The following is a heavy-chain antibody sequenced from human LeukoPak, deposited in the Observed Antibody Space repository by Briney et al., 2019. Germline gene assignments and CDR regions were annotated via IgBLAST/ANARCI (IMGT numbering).Heavy chain of an antibody. CDR1: GFTFSSYA. J-gene: IGHJ4*02. CDR2: IKYDGSDK. CDR3: VREGGSFDS. D-gene: IGHD3-16*01. V-gene: IGHV3-7*01. Sequence: PGGSLRLSCAASGFTFSSYAMSWVRQAPTKGLEWVANIKYDGSDKRYVDSVKGRFTVSRDNANNSLYLQMNSLRAEDTAVYYCVREGGSFDSWSQGTLVTVSS.